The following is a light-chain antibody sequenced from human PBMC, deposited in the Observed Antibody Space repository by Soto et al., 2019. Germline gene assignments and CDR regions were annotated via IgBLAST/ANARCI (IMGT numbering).Light chain of an antibody. CDR1: SSDVGSYNL. J-gene: IGLJ3*02. CDR3: CSYAGSSTSRV. CDR2: EVS. V-gene: IGLV2-23*02. Sequence: QPVLTQPASVSGSPGQSITISCTGTSSDVGSYNLVSWYQQHPGKAPKLMIYEVSKRPSGVSNRFSGSKSGNTASLTISGLQAEDEADYYCCSYAGSSTSRVFGGGTKVTVL.